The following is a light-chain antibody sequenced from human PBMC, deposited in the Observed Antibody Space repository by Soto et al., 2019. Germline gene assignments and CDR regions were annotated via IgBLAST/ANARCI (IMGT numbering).Light chain of an antibody. V-gene: IGKV3-20*01. Sequence: EIVLTQSPGTLSLSPGERATLSSRASQSVSSSYLAWYQHKPGQAPRLLIYCASSRATGIPDRFSGSGSVTDFTLTISRLEPEDFAVYYCQQYGSSPHTFGQGTKLEI. CDR1: QSVSSSY. J-gene: IGKJ2*01. CDR2: CAS. CDR3: QQYGSSPHT.